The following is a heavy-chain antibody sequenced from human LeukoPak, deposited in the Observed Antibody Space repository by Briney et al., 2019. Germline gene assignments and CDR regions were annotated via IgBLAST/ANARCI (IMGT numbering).Heavy chain of an antibody. CDR2: INPNSGGT. Sequence: ASVKVSCKASGYTFTGYYMHWVRQAPGQGLEWMGWINPNSGGTNYAQKFQGRVTMTRDTSISTAYMELSRLRSDDTAVYYCARDGSSSWNWFDPWGQGTLVTASS. D-gene: IGHD6-13*01. J-gene: IGHJ5*02. V-gene: IGHV1-2*02. CDR1: GYTFTGYY. CDR3: ARDGSSSWNWFDP.